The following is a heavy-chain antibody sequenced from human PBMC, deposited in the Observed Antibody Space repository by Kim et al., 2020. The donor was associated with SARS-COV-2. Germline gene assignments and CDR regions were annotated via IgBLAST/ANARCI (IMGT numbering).Heavy chain of an antibody. CDR1: GYTFTSYY. CDR2: INPSGGST. D-gene: IGHD5-18*01. J-gene: IGHJ6*02. V-gene: IGHV1-46*01. Sequence: ASVKVSCKASGYTFTSYYMHWVRQAPGQGLEWMGIINPSGGSTSYAQKFQGRVTMTRDTSTSTVYMELSSLRSEDTAVYYCARDTAMVRLIGLDYYGMDVWGQGNTVTVSS. CDR3: ARDTAMVRLIGLDYYGMDV.